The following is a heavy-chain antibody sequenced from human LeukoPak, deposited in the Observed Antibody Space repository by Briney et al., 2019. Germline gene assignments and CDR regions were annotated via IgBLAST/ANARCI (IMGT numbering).Heavy chain of an antibody. J-gene: IGHJ4*02. CDR2: IYHSGST. D-gene: IGHD3-22*01. CDR1: GGSISSYY. Sequence: SETLSLTCTVSGGSISSYYWSWIRQPPGKGLEWIGYIYHSGSTYYNPSLKSRVTISLDRSKNQFSLKLSSVTAADTAVYYCARVHYYDSSGYLDYFDHWGQGTLVTVSS. V-gene: IGHV4-59*12. CDR3: ARVHYYDSSGYLDYFDH.